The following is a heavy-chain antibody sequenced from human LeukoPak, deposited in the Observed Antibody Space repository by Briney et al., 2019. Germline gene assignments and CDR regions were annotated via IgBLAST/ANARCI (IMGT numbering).Heavy chain of an antibody. D-gene: IGHD6-13*01. CDR2: ISWNSGSI. Sequence: GGSLRLSCAASGFTFDDYAMHWVRQAPGKGLEWVSGISWNSGSIGYADSVKGRFTISRDNAKNSLYLQMNSLKTEDTAVYYCTRCERVAAAGYRYYGMDVWGQGTTVTVSS. CDR3: TRCERVAAAGYRYYGMDV. CDR1: GFTFDDYA. J-gene: IGHJ6*02. V-gene: IGHV3-9*01.